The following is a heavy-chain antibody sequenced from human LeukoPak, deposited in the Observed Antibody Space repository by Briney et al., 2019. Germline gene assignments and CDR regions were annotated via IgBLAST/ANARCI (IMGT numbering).Heavy chain of an antibody. CDR3: ARSVEGYCSGGSCYSYYYYMDV. CDR2: IYTSGST. V-gene: IGHV4-4*07. J-gene: IGHJ6*03. D-gene: IGHD2-15*01. Sequence: SETLSLTCTVSGGSISSYYWSWIRQPAGKGLEWIGRIYTSGSTNYNPSLKSRVTISVDTSKNQFSLKLSSVTAADTAVYYCARSVEGYCSGGSCYSYYYYMDVWGKGTTVTVSS. CDR1: GGSISSYY.